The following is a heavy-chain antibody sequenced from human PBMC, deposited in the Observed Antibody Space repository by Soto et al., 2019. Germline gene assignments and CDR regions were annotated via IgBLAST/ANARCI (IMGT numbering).Heavy chain of an antibody. J-gene: IGHJ3*02. Sequence: GESLKISCKGSGYSFTSYWIGWVRQMPGKGLEWMGIIYPGDSDTRYSPSFQGQVTISADKSISTAYLQWSSLKASDTAMYYCARRKDIVVVVAASDAFDIWGQGTMVTVSS. CDR1: GYSFTSYW. V-gene: IGHV5-51*01. CDR2: IYPGDSDT. CDR3: ARRKDIVVVVAASDAFDI. D-gene: IGHD2-15*01.